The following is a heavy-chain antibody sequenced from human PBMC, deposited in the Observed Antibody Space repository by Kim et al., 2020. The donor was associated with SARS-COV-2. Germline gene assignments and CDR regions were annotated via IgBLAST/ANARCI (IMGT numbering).Heavy chain of an antibody. CDR3: ASRYFVTYYYYGMDV. CDR2: ISSSSSYI. J-gene: IGHJ6*02. Sequence: GGSLRLSCAASGFTFSSYSMNWVRQAPGKGLEWVSSISSSSSYIYYADSVKGRFTISRDNAKNSLYLQMNSLRAEDTAVYYCASRYFVTYYYYGMDVWGQGTTVTVSS. D-gene: IGHD3-9*01. CDR1: GFTFSSYS. V-gene: IGHV3-21*01.